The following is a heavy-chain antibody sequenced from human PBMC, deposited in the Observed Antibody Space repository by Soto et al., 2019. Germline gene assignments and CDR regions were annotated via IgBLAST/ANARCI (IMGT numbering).Heavy chain of an antibody. CDR1: EFTFSSYG. Sequence: QVQLVESGGGVVQPGRSLRLFCAASEFTFSSYGMHWVRQAPGKGLEWVAVIWYDGSNKYYADSVKGRFTISRDNSKNTLYLQMNSLRAEDTAVYYCAREVYSCGWLDFDYWGQGTLVTVSS. CDR2: IWYDGSNK. J-gene: IGHJ4*02. V-gene: IGHV3-33*01. D-gene: IGHD6-19*01. CDR3: AREVYSCGWLDFDY.